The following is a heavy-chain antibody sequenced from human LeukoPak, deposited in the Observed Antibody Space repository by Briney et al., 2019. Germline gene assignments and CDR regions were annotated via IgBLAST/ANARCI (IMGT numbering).Heavy chain of an antibody. J-gene: IGHJ4*02. V-gene: IGHV3-30*03. D-gene: IGHD4-17*01. CDR1: GFTFSSYG. CDR3: ARAHDYGGGFDY. Sequence: GGSLRLSCAASGFTFSSYGMHWVRQAPGKGLEWVAAISYDGSNKYYADSVKGRFTISRDNSKNTLYLQMNSLRAEDTAVYYCARAHDYGGGFDYWGQGTLVTVSS. CDR2: ISYDGSNK.